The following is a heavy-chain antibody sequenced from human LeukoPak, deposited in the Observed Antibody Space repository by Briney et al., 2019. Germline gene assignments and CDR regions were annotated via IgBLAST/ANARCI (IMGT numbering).Heavy chain of an antibody. V-gene: IGHV3-7*01. CDR1: GFTFSSYW. Sequence: PGGSLRLSCAASGFTFSSYWMSWVRQAPGKGLEWVANIKQDGSEKYYVDSVKGRFTISRDNAKNSLYLQMDSLRAEDTAVYYCAELGITMIGGVWGKGTTVTISS. D-gene: IGHD3-10*02. J-gene: IGHJ6*04. CDR2: IKQDGSEK. CDR3: AELGITMIGGV.